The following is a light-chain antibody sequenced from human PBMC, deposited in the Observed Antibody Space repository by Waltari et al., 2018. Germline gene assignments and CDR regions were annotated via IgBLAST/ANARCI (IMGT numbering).Light chain of an antibody. CDR3: QQSYSSPFT. Sequence: DIQLTQSPSSLSASVGDRVTITCRASQSISSYLNWYQQKPGKAPKFLIYSASSLQSGVPSRFSGSRSGTDFTLTISSLKPEDFAIYYCQQSYSSPFTFGPGTKVDIK. V-gene: IGKV1-39*01. CDR2: SAS. CDR1: QSISSY. J-gene: IGKJ3*01.